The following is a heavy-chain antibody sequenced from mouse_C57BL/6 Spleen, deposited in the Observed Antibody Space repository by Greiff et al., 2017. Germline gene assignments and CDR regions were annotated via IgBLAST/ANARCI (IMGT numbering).Heavy chain of an antibody. D-gene: IGHD2-10*02. CDR1: GYTFTSYW. CDR2: IDPNSGGT. Sequence: VQGVESGAELVKPGASVKLSCKASGYTFTSYWMHWVKQRPGRGLEWIGRIDPNSGGTKYNEKFKSKATLTVDKPSSTAYMQLSSLTSEDSAVYYCARPGYGNYVWFAYWGQGTLVTVSA. CDR3: ARPGYGNYVWFAY. J-gene: IGHJ3*01. V-gene: IGHV1-72*01.